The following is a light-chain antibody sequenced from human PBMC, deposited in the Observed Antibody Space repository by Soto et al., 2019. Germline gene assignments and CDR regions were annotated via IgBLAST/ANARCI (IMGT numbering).Light chain of an antibody. J-gene: IGKJ4*01. Sequence: EIVLTQSPATLSLSPGERATLSCRASQSVSSYLAWYQQKPGQAPRLLIYDASNRATGIPARFSGSGSGTDVTLTISSLEPEDFAVYYFQQRSNWPPTFGGGTKVEIK. CDR1: QSVSSY. CDR2: DAS. CDR3: QQRSNWPPT. V-gene: IGKV3-11*01.